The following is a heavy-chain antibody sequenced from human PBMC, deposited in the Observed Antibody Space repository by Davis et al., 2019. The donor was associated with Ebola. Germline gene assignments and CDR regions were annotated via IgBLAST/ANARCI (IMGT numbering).Heavy chain of an antibody. Sequence: GESLKISCAASGFTFSSYSMNWVRQAPGKGLEWVSSIRRSSGDIYYADSVKGRFTISRDNAKNSLYLQMNSLRAGDTAVYYCARIGDCISTTCYVGYGMDVWGQGTTVTVSS. J-gene: IGHJ6*02. CDR2: IRRSSGDI. CDR3: ARIGDCISTTCYVGYGMDV. CDR1: GFTFSSYS. D-gene: IGHD2-2*01. V-gene: IGHV3-21*01.